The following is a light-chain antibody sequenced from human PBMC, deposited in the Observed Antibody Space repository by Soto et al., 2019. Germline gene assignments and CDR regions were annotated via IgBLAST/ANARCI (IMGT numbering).Light chain of an antibody. V-gene: IGKV3-15*01. CDR2: DTV. CDR3: QLYTNWPLT. Sequence: EIVMTQSPATLSVSPGERATLSCRASQGIGGTLAWYQQKPGHSPRLLIYDTVIRATGVPARFSGSVSGTEFTLTITSLQSEDFAIYYCQLYTNWPLTFGGGTRVESK. CDR1: QGIGGT. J-gene: IGKJ4*01.